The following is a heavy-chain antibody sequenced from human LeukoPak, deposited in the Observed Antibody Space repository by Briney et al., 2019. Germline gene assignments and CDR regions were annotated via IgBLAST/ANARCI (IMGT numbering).Heavy chain of an antibody. V-gene: IGHV3-21*01. CDR3: ARGSGIAAANDY. J-gene: IGHJ4*02. Sequence: GGSLRLSCAASGFTFSRYWMNWVRQAPGKGLEWVSSISSSSSYIYYADSVKGRFTISRDNAKNSLYLQMNSLRAEDTAVYYCARGSGIAAANDYWGQGTLVTVSS. D-gene: IGHD6-13*01. CDR2: ISSSSSYI. CDR1: GFTFSRYW.